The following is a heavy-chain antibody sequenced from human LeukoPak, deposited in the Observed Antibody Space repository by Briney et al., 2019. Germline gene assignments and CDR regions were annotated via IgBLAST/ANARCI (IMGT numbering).Heavy chain of an antibody. D-gene: IGHD4-17*01. CDR2: IRSKAFGGTT. CDR1: GFTFGAYA. Sequence: GGSLRLSCTASGFTFGAYAMSWGRQAPGKGLEWVGFIRSKAFGGTTEYAASVKGRFTISRDDSKSIAYLQMNSLKTEDTAVYYCTRATTLTQYYFDYWGQGTLVTVSS. V-gene: IGHV3-49*04. J-gene: IGHJ4*02. CDR3: TRATTLTQYYFDY.